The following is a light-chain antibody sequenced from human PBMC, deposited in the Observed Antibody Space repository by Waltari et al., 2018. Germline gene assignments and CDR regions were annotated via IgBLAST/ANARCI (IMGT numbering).Light chain of an antibody. CDR2: AAS. V-gene: IGKV1-39*01. Sequence: DIQMTQSPSSLSASVGDRVTITCRASQSITNFSNWYQQRPGKAPKLLIYAASILQSGVPSKFSGSGSGTDFTLTISSLQPEDFATYYCQQSYNTPLTFGGGTKVEIK. J-gene: IGKJ4*01. CDR3: QQSYNTPLT. CDR1: QSITNF.